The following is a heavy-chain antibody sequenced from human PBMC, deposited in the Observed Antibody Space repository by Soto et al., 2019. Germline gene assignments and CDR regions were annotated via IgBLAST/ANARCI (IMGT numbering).Heavy chain of an antibody. J-gene: IGHJ4*02. D-gene: IGHD4-4*01. V-gene: IGHV4-31*03. CDR3: TVTTGGYFDY. Sequence: PSETLSLTCTVSGDSISSGGSYWNWIRQRPGKGLEWIGYIYYSGSSYYNPSLRSRVTISVDTSKNQFSLKLSSVTAADTAVYYCTVTTGGYFDYWGQGTLVTVSS. CDR1: GDSISSGGSY. CDR2: IYYSGSS.